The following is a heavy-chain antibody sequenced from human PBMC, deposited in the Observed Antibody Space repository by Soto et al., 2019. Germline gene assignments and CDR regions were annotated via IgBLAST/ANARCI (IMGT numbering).Heavy chain of an antibody. CDR1: GGAISRGGYY. V-gene: IGHV4-31*03. J-gene: IGHJ4*02. CDR3: AREEKDYLDSSGSLDY. D-gene: IGHD3-22*01. CDR2: IYYSGST. Sequence: SETLSLTCTVSGGAISRGGYYWTWIRQHPGKGLEWIGYIYYSGSTYYNPSLKSRVTISVDTSKNQFSLKLSSVTAADTAVYYCAREEKDYLDSSGSLDYWGQGTLVSVSS.